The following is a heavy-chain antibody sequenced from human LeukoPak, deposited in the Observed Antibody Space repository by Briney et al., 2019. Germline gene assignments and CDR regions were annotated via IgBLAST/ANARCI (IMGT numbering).Heavy chain of an antibody. CDR1: GYTFTGYY. Sequence: GASVTVSCKSSGYTFTGYYMHWVRQAPGQGLEWMGWINPNSGGTNYAQKFQGRVTMTRDTSISTAYMDLSRLRSDDTAVYYCAALKSLDYWGQGTLVTVSS. CDR3: AALKSLDY. CDR2: INPNSGGT. J-gene: IGHJ4*02. V-gene: IGHV1-2*02.